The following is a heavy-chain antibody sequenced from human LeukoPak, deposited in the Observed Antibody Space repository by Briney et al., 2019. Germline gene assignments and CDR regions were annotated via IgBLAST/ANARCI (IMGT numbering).Heavy chain of an antibody. D-gene: IGHD3-10*01. CDR1: GGSISSYY. CDR3: ARGKCLWFDY. Sequence: SETLSLTCTVSGGSISSYYWSWIRQPPGKGLEWIGYIYYSGSTNYNPSLKSRVTISVDTSKNQFSLKLSSVTAADTAVYYCARGKCLWFDYWGQGTLVTVSS. V-gene: IGHV4-59*08. CDR2: IYYSGST. J-gene: IGHJ4*02.